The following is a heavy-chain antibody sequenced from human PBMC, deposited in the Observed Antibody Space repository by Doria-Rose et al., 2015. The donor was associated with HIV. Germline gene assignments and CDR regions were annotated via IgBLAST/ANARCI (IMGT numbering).Heavy chain of an antibody. V-gene: IGHV6-1*01. D-gene: IGHD3-10*01. CDR2: TYYRSKWYY. Sequence: VQLLESGPGLVKPSQTLSLTCAISADSVSSNSAAWNWIRQSPSGGLEWLGRTYYRSKWYYEYALSVKSRITIIPDTSKDQFSLQLKSVTPEDTAVYYCASENGSGTFYNGWFDPWGQGTLVTVSS. J-gene: IGHJ5*02. CDR3: ASENGSGTFYNGWFDP. CDR1: ADSVSSNSAA.